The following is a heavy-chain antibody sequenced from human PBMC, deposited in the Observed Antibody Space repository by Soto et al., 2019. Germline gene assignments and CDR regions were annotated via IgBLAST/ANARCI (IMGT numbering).Heavy chain of an antibody. Sequence: ASGKVSCKGSGYTPTELFMHWGRQAPGKGLEGMGGFDPEDGERIYAPKFQGRVTMTEDTSTDTAYMELSSLRSEDTAVYYCATVPRNQGLDFDSWGQGTLVTVSS. D-gene: IGHD6-19*01. J-gene: IGHJ4*02. V-gene: IGHV1-24*01. CDR3: ATVPRNQGLDFDS. CDR1: GYTPTELF. CDR2: FDPEDGER.